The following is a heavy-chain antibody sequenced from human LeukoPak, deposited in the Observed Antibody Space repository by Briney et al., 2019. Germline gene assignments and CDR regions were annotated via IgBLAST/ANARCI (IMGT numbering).Heavy chain of an antibody. CDR1: GYSFTDYY. CDR3: AKDIAAAGGGPFDP. J-gene: IGHJ5*02. Sequence: ASVKVSCKASGYSFTDYYIHWVRQAPGQGLEWMGWINPDSGGTNFAQKFQGRVTMTRDTSTSTVYMELSSLRSEDTAVYYCAKDIAAAGGGPFDPWGQGTLVTVSS. CDR2: INPDSGGT. D-gene: IGHD6-13*01. V-gene: IGHV1-2*02.